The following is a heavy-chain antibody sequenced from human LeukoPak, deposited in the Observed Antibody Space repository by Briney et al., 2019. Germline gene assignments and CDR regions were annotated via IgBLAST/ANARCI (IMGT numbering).Heavy chain of an antibody. CDR3: ASTGTLDY. J-gene: IGHJ4*02. D-gene: IGHD1-1*01. CDR1: GFTFSSYA. CDR2: ISYDGSNK. Sequence: PGVSLRLSCAASGFTFSSYAMHWVRQAPGKGLEGVAVISYDGSNKYYADSVKGRFTISRDNSKNTLYLQMNSLRAEDTAVYYCASTGTLDYWGQGTLVTVSS. V-gene: IGHV3-30-3*01.